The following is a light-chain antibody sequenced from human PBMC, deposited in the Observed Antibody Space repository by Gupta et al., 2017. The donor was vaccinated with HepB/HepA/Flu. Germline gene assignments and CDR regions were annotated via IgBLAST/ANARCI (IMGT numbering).Light chain of an antibody. CDR3: QQSRSMPFT. Sequence: MTQTPSSLPASLGDRVTITCRASQSISTYLNWYQYKPGTVPKLLIFAASILQDGVPSRFSGSGSGTVFTLAISSLQPDDVATYFCQQSRSMPFTFGPGTTVDL. J-gene: IGKJ3*01. V-gene: IGKV1-39*01. CDR1: QSISTY. CDR2: AAS.